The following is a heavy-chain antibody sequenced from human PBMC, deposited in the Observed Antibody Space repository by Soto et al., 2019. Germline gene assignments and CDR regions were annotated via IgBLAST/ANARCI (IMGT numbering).Heavy chain of an antibody. J-gene: IGHJ4*02. V-gene: IGHV3-7*01. CDR3: ERRATSGGAPFDN. D-gene: IGHD1-26*01. CDR2: IKKDGSEQ. CDR1: GFRFSDYW. Sequence: EVQLVESGGGLVQAGESLRLSCAASGFRFSDYWMTWVRQAPGKGLEWLANIKKDGSEQYYVPSVRGRFIISRDNAENSLSLPLNRLRGDDAGVYFGERRATSGGAPFDNGGEGTRVTVS.